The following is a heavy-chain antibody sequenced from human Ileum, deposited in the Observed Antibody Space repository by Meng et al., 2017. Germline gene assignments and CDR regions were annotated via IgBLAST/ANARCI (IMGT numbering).Heavy chain of an antibody. CDR1: GGSFSSDNYY. Sequence: QVQLQESGPGLVKPSQTLSRTCSVSGGSFSSDNYYWSWIRQPPGKGLEWIGYIYYSGSTYYTPSLKSRVTISVDTSKDQFSLKLTSVTAADTAVYYCARERRHYYGSGSFDYWGQGILVTVSS. CDR2: IYYSGST. V-gene: IGHV4-30-4*01. CDR3: ARERRHYYGSGSFDY. J-gene: IGHJ4*02. D-gene: IGHD3-10*01.